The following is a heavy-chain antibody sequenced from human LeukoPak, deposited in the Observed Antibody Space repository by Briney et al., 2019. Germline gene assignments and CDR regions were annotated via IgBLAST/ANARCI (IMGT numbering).Heavy chain of an antibody. V-gene: IGHV1-2*02. J-gene: IGHJ4*02. CDR3: ARVLGHSGDYANFDY. Sequence: ASVKVSCKASGYTFTGYYMHWVRQAPGQGLEWMGWINPNSGGTNYAQKFQGRVTMTRDMSISTAYMELSRLRSDDTAVYYCARVLGHSGDYANFDYWGQGTLVTVSS. CDR1: GYTFTGYY. D-gene: IGHD4-17*01. CDR2: INPNSGGT.